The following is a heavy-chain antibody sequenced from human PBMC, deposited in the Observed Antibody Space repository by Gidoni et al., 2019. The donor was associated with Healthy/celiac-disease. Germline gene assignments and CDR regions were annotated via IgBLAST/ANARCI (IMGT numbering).Heavy chain of an antibody. V-gene: IGHV3-11*05. Sequence: QVQLVESGGGLVKPGGCRRLSCAAPRFTFSDYYMSWIRQAPGKGLEWVSDISSSSSYTKYADSVKGRCTISRDNAKNSLYLQMNSLRAEDTAVYYCARDKVDGSGSGVDYWGQGTLVTVSS. J-gene: IGHJ4*02. CDR1: RFTFSDYY. D-gene: IGHD3-10*01. CDR3: ARDKVDGSGSGVDY. CDR2: ISSSSSYT.